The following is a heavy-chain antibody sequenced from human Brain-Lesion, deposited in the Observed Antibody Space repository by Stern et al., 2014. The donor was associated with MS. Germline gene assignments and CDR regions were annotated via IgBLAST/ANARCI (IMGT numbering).Heavy chain of an antibody. J-gene: IGHJ6*02. D-gene: IGHD3-3*01. CDR3: ARDQRGITIFGVVTDYYYLGMDV. CDR1: GYIFTGYY. Sequence: VQLEESGAEVKKPGASVKVSCKTSGYIFTGYYIHWVRQAPGQGLEWMAWINPNSGGTKYAQTVKGRGTMSRDTSISTAYVELSSLTSDDTAVYYCARDQRGITIFGVVTDYYYLGMDVWGQGTTVTVSS. CDR2: INPNSGGT. V-gene: IGHV1-2*02.